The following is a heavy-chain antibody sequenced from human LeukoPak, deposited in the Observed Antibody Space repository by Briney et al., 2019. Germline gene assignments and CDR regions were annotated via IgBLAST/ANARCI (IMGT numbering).Heavy chain of an antibody. D-gene: IGHD6-13*01. CDR2: MWSDGTNK. CDR1: GLTFSAYG. CDR3: ASAAGAFDN. Sequence: GTSLRLSCAASGLTFSAYGMHWVRQAPGKGLEWVAVMWSDGTNKYYAESVRGRFTIPRDNSKNTLYLQMNTLIIEDTAVYYCASAAGAFDNWGQGTMITVSS. V-gene: IGHV3-33*01. J-gene: IGHJ3*02.